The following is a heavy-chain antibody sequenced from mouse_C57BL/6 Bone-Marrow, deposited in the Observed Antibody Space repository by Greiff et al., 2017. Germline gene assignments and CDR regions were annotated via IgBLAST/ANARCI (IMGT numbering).Heavy chain of an antibody. D-gene: IGHD2-4*01. CDR3: ARSRRLRDWFAY. Sequence: QVQLQQPGAELVKPGASVKLSCKASGYTFTSSWMHWVKQRPGQGLEWIGMIHPTSSSTNYNEKFKSKATLTVDKSSSASYMQLSSLTSEDSAVYYCARSRRLRDWFAYWGQGTLVTVSA. V-gene: IGHV1-64*01. J-gene: IGHJ3*01. CDR2: IHPTSSST. CDR1: GYTFTSSW.